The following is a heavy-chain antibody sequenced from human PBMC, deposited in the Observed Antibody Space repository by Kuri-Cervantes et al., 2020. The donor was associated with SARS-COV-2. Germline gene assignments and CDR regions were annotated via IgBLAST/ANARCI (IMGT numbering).Heavy chain of an antibody. CDR2: IKRKVNDYAT. V-gene: IGHV3-73*01. CDR3: TAGISTPTQLWYFDL. Sequence: GGSLRLSCAASGFTFSGSAMHWVRQVSGKGLEWVGRIKRKVNDYATDYAESVKGRFTISRDDSKNTAYLQMTSLKTEDTAVYYCTAGISTPTQLWYFDLWGRGTLVTVSS. D-gene: IGHD6-6*01. J-gene: IGHJ2*01. CDR1: GFTFSGSA.